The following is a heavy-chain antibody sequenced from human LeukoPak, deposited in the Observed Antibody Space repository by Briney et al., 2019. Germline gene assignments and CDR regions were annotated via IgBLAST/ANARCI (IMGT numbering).Heavy chain of an antibody. V-gene: IGHV4-38-2*01. J-gene: IGHJ4*02. CDR2: IYHSGST. Sequence: PGGSLRLSCAASGFTFSSYEMNWVRQAPGKGLEWIGSIYHSGSTYYNPSLKSRVTISVDTSKNQFSLKLSSVTAADTAVYYCARVVGGGFDYWGQGTLVTVSS. CDR3: ARVVGGGFDY. D-gene: IGHD2-21*01. CDR1: GFTFSSYE.